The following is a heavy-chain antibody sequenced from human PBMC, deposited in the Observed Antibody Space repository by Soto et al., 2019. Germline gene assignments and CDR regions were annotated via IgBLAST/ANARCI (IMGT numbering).Heavy chain of an antibody. CDR3: AREDSNPGYRLLFSGYYGMDV. J-gene: IGHJ6*02. V-gene: IGHV3-30-3*01. CDR1: GVTFSSYA. D-gene: IGHD2-2*01. CDR2: ISYDGSNK. Sequence: GGSLRLTCAASGVTFSSYAISWVRQAPGKGLGRVAVISYDGSNKYSADSVTGRFTISRDNSKNTLYLQMNSLRAEDTAVYYCAREDSNPGYRLLFSGYYGMDVWGQGTTVTVSS.